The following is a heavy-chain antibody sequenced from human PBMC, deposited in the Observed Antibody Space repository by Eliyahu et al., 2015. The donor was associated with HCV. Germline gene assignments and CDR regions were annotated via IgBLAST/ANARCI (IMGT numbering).Heavy chain of an antibody. CDR1: GFTFDDAW. V-gene: IGHV3-15*01. Sequence: EVQLVESGGGLVKPGGSLTLSCAASGFTFDDAWMHWVRQAPGKGLEWVGRIKTKTDGETTDYAAPVRDRFSISRDDSTNTLYLQMGGLKTEDTALYFCTTGGKVVLKWGQGTLVTVSS. CDR3: TTGGKVVLK. CDR2: IKTKTDGETT. D-gene: IGHD3-22*01. J-gene: IGHJ4*02.